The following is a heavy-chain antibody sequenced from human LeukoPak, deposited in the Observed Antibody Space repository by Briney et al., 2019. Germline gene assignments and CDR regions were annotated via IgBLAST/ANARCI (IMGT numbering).Heavy chain of an antibody. CDR1: GFTFSSYA. CDR2: ISYDGSNK. J-gene: IGHJ4*02. Sequence: GGSLRLSCAASGFTFSSYAMHWVRQAPGKGLEWVAVISYDGSNKYYADSVKGRFTISRDNSKNTLYLQMNSLRAEDTAVYYCARGPLYYDILTGYFDYWGQGTLVTVSS. D-gene: IGHD3-9*01. V-gene: IGHV3-30*04. CDR3: ARGPLYYDILTGYFDY.